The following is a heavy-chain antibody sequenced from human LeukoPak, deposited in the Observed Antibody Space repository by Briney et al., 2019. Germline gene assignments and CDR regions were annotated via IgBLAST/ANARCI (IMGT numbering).Heavy chain of an antibody. CDR1: GYTFTGYY. CDR2: INPNSGDT. J-gene: IGHJ4*02. Sequence: ASVKVSCKAPGYTFTGYYMHWVRQAPGHGLEWMGCINPNSGDTIYAHNFQARVTMTRDTSISTAHMELSSLRSDDTAVYYCARGGDGYNRRFDYWGQGTLVTVSS. CDR3: ARGGDGYNRRFDY. D-gene: IGHD5-24*01. V-gene: IGHV1-2*02.